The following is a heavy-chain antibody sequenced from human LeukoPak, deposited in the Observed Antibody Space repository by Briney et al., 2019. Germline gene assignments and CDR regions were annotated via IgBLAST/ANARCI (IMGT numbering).Heavy chain of an antibody. V-gene: IGHV3-7*04. J-gene: IGHJ4*02. CDR1: GFSFSTYW. CDR2: IKQGGVDK. Sequence: GGSLRLFCAASGFSFSTYWMSWVRQAPGKGLEWVANIKQGGVDKYYVGSVSGRYTISRDDAKTSLYLQMNSLRPEDTAIYYCARGRAPDYWGQGTLVTVSS. D-gene: IGHD1-14*01. CDR3: ARGRAPDY.